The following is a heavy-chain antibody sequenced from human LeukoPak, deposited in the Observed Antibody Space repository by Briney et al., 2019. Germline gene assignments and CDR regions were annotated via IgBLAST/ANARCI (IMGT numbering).Heavy chain of an antibody. CDR3: AKEIAAAGTLLDAFDI. D-gene: IGHD6-13*01. Sequence: GGSLRLSCAASGFTFSSYEMNWVRQAPGKGLEWVSYISSSGSTMYYADSVKGRFTISRDNSKNTLYLQMNSLRAEDTAVYYCAKEIAAAGTLLDAFDIWGQGTMVTVSS. CDR2: ISSSGSTM. J-gene: IGHJ3*02. CDR1: GFTFSSYE. V-gene: IGHV3-48*03.